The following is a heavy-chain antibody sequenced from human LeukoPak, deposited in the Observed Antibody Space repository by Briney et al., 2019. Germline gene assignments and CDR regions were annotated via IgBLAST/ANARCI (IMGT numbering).Heavy chain of an antibody. Sequence: SVKVSCKASGGTYSNYAITWLRLAPGQGLEWMGGFTPIFRSTDYAQKFQGRVTMTMDTSTSTVYMELSSLTSEDTAVYYCARQGRGGYWYFDLWGRGTLVTVSS. CDR1: GGTYSNYA. CDR3: ARQGRGGYWYFDL. J-gene: IGHJ2*01. V-gene: IGHV1-69*05. CDR2: FTPIFRST. D-gene: IGHD3-16*01.